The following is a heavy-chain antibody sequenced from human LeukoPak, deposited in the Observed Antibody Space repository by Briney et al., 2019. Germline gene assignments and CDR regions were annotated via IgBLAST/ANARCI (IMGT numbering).Heavy chain of an antibody. V-gene: IGHV1-46*01. CDR1: GYTFTIYY. CDR3: ARGGAARLYY. Sequence: ASVTVSFKASGYTFTIYYMHWVRQAPGQGLEWMGIINPSGGSTSYAQKFQGRVTMTRDMSTSTVHMELSSLRSEDTDVYYCARGGAARLYYWGQGTLVTVSS. D-gene: IGHD6-6*01. CDR2: INPSGGST. J-gene: IGHJ4*02.